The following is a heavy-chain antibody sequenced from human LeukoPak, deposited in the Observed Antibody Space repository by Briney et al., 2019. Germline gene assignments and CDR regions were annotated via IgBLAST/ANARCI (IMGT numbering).Heavy chain of an antibody. Sequence: PGGSLRLSCAASGFTFSSYAMHWVRQAPGKGLEYVSAISSNGGSTYYANSVKGRFTISRDNSKNTLYLQMGSLRAEDMAVYYCARGPGSGWEPQIDYWGQGTLVTVSS. CDR1: GFTFSSYA. CDR2: ISSNGGST. V-gene: IGHV3-64*01. J-gene: IGHJ4*02. D-gene: IGHD6-19*01. CDR3: ARGPGSGWEPQIDY.